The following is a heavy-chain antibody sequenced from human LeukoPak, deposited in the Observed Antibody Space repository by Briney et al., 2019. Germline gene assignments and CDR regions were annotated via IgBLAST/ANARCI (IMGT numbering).Heavy chain of an antibody. J-gene: IGHJ4*02. CDR1: GGSFSSYY. Sequence: KPSETLSLTCAVYGGSFSSYYWSWIRQPPGKGLEWIGYIYYSGSTNYNPSLKSRVTISVDTSKNQFSLKLSSVTAADTAVYYCASLDYGGDSVRFDYWGQGTLVTVSS. V-gene: IGHV4-59*01. CDR3: ASLDYGGDSVRFDY. CDR2: IYYSGST. D-gene: IGHD4-23*01.